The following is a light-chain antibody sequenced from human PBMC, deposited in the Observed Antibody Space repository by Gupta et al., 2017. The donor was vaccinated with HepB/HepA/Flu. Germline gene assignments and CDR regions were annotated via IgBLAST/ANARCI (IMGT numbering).Light chain of an antibody. J-gene: IGKJ2*01. Sequence: EIVLTQSPATLSLSPGERATLSCRASQSVSSYLAWYQQKPGQAPRLLIYDASNRATGIPARFSCSWSGTDFTLTISRLEPEDFAVYYCQQRSNWPPLYTFGQGTKLEIK. V-gene: IGKV3-11*01. CDR3: QQRSNWPPLYT. CDR2: DAS. CDR1: QSVSSY.